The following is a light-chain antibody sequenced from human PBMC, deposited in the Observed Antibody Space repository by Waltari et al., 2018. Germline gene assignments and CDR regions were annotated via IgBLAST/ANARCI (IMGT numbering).Light chain of an antibody. V-gene: IGKV1-39*01. Sequence: DIQVTQSPSSLSASVGDRVTITCRASQNVRHYLNWNQQAPGEAPKLLIYAASSLQSGVPSRFSGTGSGTDFNITITSLQREDFSTYYCQQSYSTPHTFGQGTKVAI. J-gene: IGKJ2*01. CDR3: QQSYSTPHT. CDR1: QNVRHY. CDR2: AAS.